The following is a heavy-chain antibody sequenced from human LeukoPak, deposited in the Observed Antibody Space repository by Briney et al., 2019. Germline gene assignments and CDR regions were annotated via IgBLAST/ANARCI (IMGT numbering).Heavy chain of an antibody. CDR3: ARDPGYCSSTSCWMGYYYYMDV. J-gene: IGHJ6*03. CDR1: GFTFSSYA. D-gene: IGHD2-2*01. CDR2: ISGSGGST. V-gene: IGHV3-23*01. Sequence: GGSLRLSCAASGFTFSSYAMSWVRQAPGKGLEWVSAISGSGGSTYYADSVKGRFTISRDNSKNTLYLQMNSLRAEDTAVYYCARDPGYCSSTSCWMGYYYYMDVWGKGTTVTVSS.